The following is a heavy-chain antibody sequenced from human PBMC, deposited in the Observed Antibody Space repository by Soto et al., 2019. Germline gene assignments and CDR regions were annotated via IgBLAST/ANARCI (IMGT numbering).Heavy chain of an antibody. J-gene: IGHJ2*01. CDR2: INHSGST. CDR3: ARFDGTVAARRNYWYFDL. Sequence: SETLSLTCAVSGGSFSGYYWSWIRQPPGKGLEWIGEINHSGSTNYNPSLKSRVTISVDTSKNQFSLKLSSVTAADTAVYYCARFDGTVAARRNYWYFDLWGRGTLVTVSS. V-gene: IGHV4-34*01. CDR1: GGSFSGYY. D-gene: IGHD2-15*01.